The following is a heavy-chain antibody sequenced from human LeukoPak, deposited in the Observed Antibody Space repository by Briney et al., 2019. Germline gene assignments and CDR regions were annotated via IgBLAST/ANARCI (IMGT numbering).Heavy chain of an antibody. D-gene: IGHD2-2*01. V-gene: IGHV4-4*02. CDR3: ARKTYHHLRFDY. Sequence: SGTLSLTCAVSGGSISSSHWWSWGRPPPGKGVEWIGEIYHSGSRNYNPSLKRRVTMSVDKSKNQFSLKLTSVTAADTAVYHCARKTYHHLRFDYWGQGTLVTVSS. CDR1: GGSISSSHW. CDR2: IYHSGSR. J-gene: IGHJ4*02.